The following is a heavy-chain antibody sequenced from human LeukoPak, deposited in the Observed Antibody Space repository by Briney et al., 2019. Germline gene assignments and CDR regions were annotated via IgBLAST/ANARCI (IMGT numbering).Heavy chain of an antibody. CDR2: MNPNSGAT. CDR1: GYTFTGYY. D-gene: IGHD1-26*01. CDR3: AREGGSYSNWFDP. J-gene: IGHJ5*02. Sequence: ASVKVSFKASGYTFTGYYIHWVRQAPGQGLEWMGWMNPNSGATNYAQKFRGRVTMTRDTSISTAYMELSRLRSDDTAVYYCAREGGSYSNWFDPWGQGTLVTVSS. V-gene: IGHV1-2*02.